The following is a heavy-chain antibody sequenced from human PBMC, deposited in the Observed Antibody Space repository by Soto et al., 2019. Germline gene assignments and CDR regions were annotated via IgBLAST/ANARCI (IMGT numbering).Heavy chain of an antibody. Sequence: GGSLRLSCAASGFTFSSYSMNWVRQAPVNGLEWVSSISSIISYIYYADSVKGRFTISRYNAKNSLYLRMNSLRADDTAVYDCXRIAYDSSCHYLLYAFDIWGQGKMVTVSS. CDR2: ISSIISYI. J-gene: IGHJ3*02. CDR1: GFTFSSYS. CDR3: XRIAYDSSCHYLLYAFDI. V-gene: IGHV3-21*01. D-gene: IGHD3-22*01.